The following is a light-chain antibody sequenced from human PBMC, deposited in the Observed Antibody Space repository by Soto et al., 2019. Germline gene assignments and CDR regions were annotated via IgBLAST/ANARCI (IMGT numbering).Light chain of an antibody. CDR1: QTISTH. Sequence: DIQMTQSPSSLSASVRDRVTITCRASQTISTHLNWYQQKPGKAPKLLIYAASTLHSGVPSRFSGSGSGTDFALTINSLQPENFATSYCQQSLTIPYTFGQRTKLEIK. J-gene: IGKJ2*01. CDR2: AAS. CDR3: QQSLTIPYT. V-gene: IGKV1-39*01.